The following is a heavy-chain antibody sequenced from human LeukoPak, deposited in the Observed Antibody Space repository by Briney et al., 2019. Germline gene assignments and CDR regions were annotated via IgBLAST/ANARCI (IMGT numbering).Heavy chain of an antibody. Sequence: GESLKISCKGSGYSFTSYWIGWVRQMPGKGLEWMGIIYPGDSDTRYSPSFQGQVTISADKSISTAYLQWSSLKASDTAMYYCARRRYDFWSGYTYYFGYWGQGTLVTVSS. V-gene: IGHV5-51*01. CDR1: GYSFTSYW. CDR2: IYPGDSDT. J-gene: IGHJ4*02. CDR3: ARRRYDFWSGYTYYFGY. D-gene: IGHD3-3*01.